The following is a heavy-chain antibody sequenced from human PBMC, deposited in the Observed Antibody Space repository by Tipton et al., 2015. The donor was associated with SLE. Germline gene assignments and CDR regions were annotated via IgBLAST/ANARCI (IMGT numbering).Heavy chain of an antibody. V-gene: IGHV4-39*07. D-gene: IGHD3-10*01. CDR2: IYYSGST. J-gene: IGHJ4*02. CDR1: GGSISSSSYY. Sequence: TLSLTCTVSGGSISSSSYYWGWIRQPPGKGLEWIGSIYYSGSTYYNPSLKSRVTISVDTSKNQFSLKLSSVTAADTAVYYCARGFKGIGARVAYWGQGTLVTVSS. CDR3: ARGFKGIGARVAY.